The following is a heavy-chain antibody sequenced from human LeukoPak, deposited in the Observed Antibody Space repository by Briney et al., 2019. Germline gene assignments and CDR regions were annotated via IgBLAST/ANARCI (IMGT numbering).Heavy chain of an antibody. CDR2: ISPYNGNT. CDR3: AREMATIVNQFDY. Sequence: GPVKVSCKASGYTFTSYGISWVRQAPGQGLEWMGWISPYNGNTNYAQKLQGRVTMTTDTSTTTAYMELRSLRSDDTAVYYCAREMATIVNQFDYWGQGTLVTVSS. CDR1: GYTFTSYG. V-gene: IGHV1-18*01. J-gene: IGHJ4*02. D-gene: IGHD5-24*01.